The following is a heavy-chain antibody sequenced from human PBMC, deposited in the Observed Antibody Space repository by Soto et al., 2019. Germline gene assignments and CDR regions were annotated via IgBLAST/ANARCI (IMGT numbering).Heavy chain of an antibody. CDR3: TRDKAGGWLQEFDY. CDR2: IRSKAYGGTT. Sequence: PRLSCTASGFTFGDYAMSWVRQAPGKGLEWVGFIRSKAYGGTTEYAASVKGRFTISRDDSKSIAYLQMNSLKTEDTAVYYCTRDKAGGWLQEFDYWGQGTLVTVSS. CDR1: GFTFGDYA. J-gene: IGHJ4*02. D-gene: IGHD5-12*01. V-gene: IGHV3-49*04.